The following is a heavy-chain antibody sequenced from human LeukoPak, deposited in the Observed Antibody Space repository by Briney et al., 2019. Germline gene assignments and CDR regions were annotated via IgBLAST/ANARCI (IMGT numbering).Heavy chain of an antibody. CDR1: GGTINNYY. Sequence: SETLSLTCTVSGGTINNYYWTWIRQPPGERLEWIGYMYYIGTTNYNPPFKSPVTMSVDPSKNQFSLQLTSVTLADTAVYYCARLPPSGSLGVTDAFDIWGQGTMVTVSS. D-gene: IGHD3-10*01. CDR3: ARLPPSGSLGVTDAFDI. V-gene: IGHV4-59*01. J-gene: IGHJ3*02. CDR2: MYYIGTT.